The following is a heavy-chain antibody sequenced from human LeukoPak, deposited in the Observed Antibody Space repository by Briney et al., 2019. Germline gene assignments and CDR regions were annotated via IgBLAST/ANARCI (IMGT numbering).Heavy chain of an antibody. CDR1: GFIFSTYW. CDR2: IKEDGSDK. Sequence: GGSLRLSCAASGFIFSTYWMAWVRQAPGKGLEWVANIKEDGSDKNYVVSMKGRFTISRDNAKNSLYLQMNSLRAEDTAVYYCARDAGYGYDRFDYWGQGTQVTVSS. V-gene: IGHV3-7*01. J-gene: IGHJ4*02. D-gene: IGHD5-18*01. CDR3: ARDAGYGYDRFDY.